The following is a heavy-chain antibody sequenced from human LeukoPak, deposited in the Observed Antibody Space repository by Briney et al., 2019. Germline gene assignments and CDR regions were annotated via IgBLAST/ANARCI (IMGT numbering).Heavy chain of an antibody. CDR1: GYKFIDFG. CDR3: ARDRGLWFDP. Sequence: ASVKVSCKASGYKFIDFGITWVRQAPGQGLEWMGWISGYNGKTNYAQKFQGRVTMTTDTSTSTVYLELRSLRSDDTAVYYCARDRGLWFDPWGQGTLVTVSS. V-gene: IGHV1-18*01. CDR2: ISGYNGKT. J-gene: IGHJ5*02.